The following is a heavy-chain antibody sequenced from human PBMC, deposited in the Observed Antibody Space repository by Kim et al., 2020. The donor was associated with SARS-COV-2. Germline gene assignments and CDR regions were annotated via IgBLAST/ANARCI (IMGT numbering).Heavy chain of an antibody. V-gene: IGHV4-34*01. D-gene: IGHD3-10*01. CDR2: INHSGST. CDR1: GGSFSGYY. CDR3: ARGGLLWFGELFHPTPLYYFDY. Sequence: SETLSLTCAVYGGSFSGYYWSWIRQPPGKGLEWIGEINHSGSTNYNPSLKSRVTISVDTSKNQFSLKLSSVTAADTAVYYCARGGLLWFGELFHPTPLYYFDYWGQGTLVTVSS. J-gene: IGHJ4*02.